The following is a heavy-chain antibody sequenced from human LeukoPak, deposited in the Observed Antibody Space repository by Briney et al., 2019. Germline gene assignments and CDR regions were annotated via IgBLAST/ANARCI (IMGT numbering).Heavy chain of an antibody. Sequence: PGRPLRLSCAASGFTFSSYGMHWVRQAPGKGLEWVAVMSYDGSKEYYADSVKGRFTISRDNSKNTLYLQMNSLRVEDTAVYYCLVWKHVFDRWGQGTLVTVSS. CDR3: LVWKHVFDR. V-gene: IGHV3-30*03. CDR2: MSYDGSKE. J-gene: IGHJ5*02. D-gene: IGHD5/OR15-5a*01. CDR1: GFTFSSYG.